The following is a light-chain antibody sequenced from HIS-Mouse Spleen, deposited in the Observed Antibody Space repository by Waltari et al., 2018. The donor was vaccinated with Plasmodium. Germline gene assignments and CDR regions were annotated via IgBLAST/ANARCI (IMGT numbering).Light chain of an antibody. CDR1: SSDVGGYNY. J-gene: IGLJ2*01. CDR2: DVS. Sequence: QSALTQPASVSGSPGQSITISCTGTSSDVGGYNYVSWYQQHPGKAPKLMIYDVSNRPSGVSNRFSGSKSGLQAEDEADYYCSSYTSSSTLVVFGGGTKLTVL. V-gene: IGLV2-14*03. CDR3: SSYTSSSTLVV.